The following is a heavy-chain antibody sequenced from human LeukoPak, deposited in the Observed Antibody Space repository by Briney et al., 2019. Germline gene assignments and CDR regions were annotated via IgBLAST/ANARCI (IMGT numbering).Heavy chain of an antibody. J-gene: IGHJ4*02. V-gene: IGHV4-61*08. CDR1: GGSISSGGYY. D-gene: IGHD6-19*01. Sequence: SETLSLTCTVSGGSISSGGYYWSWIRQHPGKGLEWIGYIYYSGSTNYNPSLKSRVTISIDTSKNQFSLKLSSVTAADTAVYYCATGHSSAWYYFDYWGQGTLVTVSS. CDR3: ATGHSSAWYYFDY. CDR2: IYYSGST.